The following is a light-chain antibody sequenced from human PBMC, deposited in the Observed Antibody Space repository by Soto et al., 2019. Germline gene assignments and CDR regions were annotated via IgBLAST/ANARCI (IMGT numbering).Light chain of an antibody. Sequence: QAVVTQEPSLTVSPGGTVTLTCGSSTGGVTGSHYPYWFQQKAGQAPRTLIYDTYNKQSWTPARFSGSLLGGKAALTLSGAQHEDEADYYCLVVYSDAWVFGGGTKLTVL. CDR1: TGGVTGSHY. CDR2: DTY. J-gene: IGLJ3*02. V-gene: IGLV7-46*01. CDR3: LVVYSDAWV.